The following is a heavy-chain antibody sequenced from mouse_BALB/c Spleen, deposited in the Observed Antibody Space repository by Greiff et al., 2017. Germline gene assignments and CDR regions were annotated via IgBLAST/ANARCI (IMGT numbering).Heavy chain of an antibody. V-gene: IGHV1S29*02. J-gene: IGHJ2*01. CDR3: ARGDYDYDVDY. D-gene: IGHD2-4*01. CDR1: GYTFTDYN. CDR2: IYPYNGGT. Sequence: EVHLVESGPELVKPGASVKISCKASGYTFTDYNMHWLKQSHGKSLEWIGYIYPYNGGTGYNQKFKSKATLTVDNSSSTAYMELRSLTSEDSAVYYCARGDYDYDVDYWGQGTTLTVSS.